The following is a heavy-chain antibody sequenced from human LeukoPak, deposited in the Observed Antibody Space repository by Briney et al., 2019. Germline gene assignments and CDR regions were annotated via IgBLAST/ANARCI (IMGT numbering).Heavy chain of an antibody. V-gene: IGHV4-39*01. D-gene: IGHD5-18*01. CDR1: GGSISNSNYY. CDR3: ARSFGSGGYSYGVLDY. CDR2: IFYTGTT. J-gene: IGHJ4*02. Sequence: SETLSLTCTVSGGSISNSNYYWGWIRQPPGKELEWIGNIFYTGTTYYNPSLNSRVTIAVDTSKNQFSLKLSSVTAADTAVYYCARSFGSGGYSYGVLDYWGQGTLVTVSS.